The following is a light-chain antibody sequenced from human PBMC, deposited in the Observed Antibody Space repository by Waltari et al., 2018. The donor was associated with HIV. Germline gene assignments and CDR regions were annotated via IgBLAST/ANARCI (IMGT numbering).Light chain of an antibody. CDR3: QQYGRSPRT. J-gene: IGKJ1*01. Sequence: VLTQSPGTLSLSPGERVTLPCGASQRLKNSVAWYQQKPGQAPRLLIYDASSRATGTPDRFSGSGSGTDFTLSISRLEPEDFAVYYCQQYGRSPRTFGQGTKVEIK. V-gene: IGKV3-20*01. CDR1: QRLKNSV. CDR2: DAS.